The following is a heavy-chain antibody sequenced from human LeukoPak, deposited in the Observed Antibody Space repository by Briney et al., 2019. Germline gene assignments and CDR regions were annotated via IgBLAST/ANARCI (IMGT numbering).Heavy chain of an antibody. CDR2: ISSSGSTV. CDR3: RGGRTCVLLWSLIDDSDI. J-gene: IGHJ3*02. V-gene: IGHV3-48*03. Sequence: GGSLRLSCAASVFTFGSYDMSWVRQAPGKGLQWVSYISSSGSTVYYADSVKGRFTISRDNSKNSLYLQMNSLRAEDTAVYYWRGGRTCVLLWSLIDDSDIWGQGTMVTVSS. CDR1: VFTFGSYD. D-gene: IGHD1-1*01.